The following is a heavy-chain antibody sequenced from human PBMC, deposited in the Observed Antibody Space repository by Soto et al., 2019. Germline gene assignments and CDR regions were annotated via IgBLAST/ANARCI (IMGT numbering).Heavy chain of an antibody. D-gene: IGHD6-19*01. CDR3: VREGVGFESSGYPSRYFDF. CDR1: GGPISGDYY. J-gene: IGHJ4*02. V-gene: IGHV4-30-4*01. Sequence: PSETLSLTCNVSGGPISGDYYWTWIRQPPGKGLEWIGYIFYSGSTYYNPSLKSRVTMSVDTSKNQFSLRLSSVTAADTAVYYCVREGVGFESSGYPSRYFDFWGQGILVTVSS. CDR2: IFYSGST.